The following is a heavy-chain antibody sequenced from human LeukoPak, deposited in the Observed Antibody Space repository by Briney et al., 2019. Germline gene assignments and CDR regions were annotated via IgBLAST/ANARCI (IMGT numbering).Heavy chain of an antibody. V-gene: IGHV4-30-4*08. CDR3: ARYDYGGILFDY. CDR1: GGSISSGDYY. Sequence: PSETLSLTCTVSGGSISSGDYYWSWIRQPPGKGLEWIGYIYYSGSTYYNPSLKSRVTISVDTSKNQFSLKLSFVTAADTAVYYCARYDYGGILFDYWGQGTLVTVSS. D-gene: IGHD4-23*01. J-gene: IGHJ4*02. CDR2: IYYSGST.